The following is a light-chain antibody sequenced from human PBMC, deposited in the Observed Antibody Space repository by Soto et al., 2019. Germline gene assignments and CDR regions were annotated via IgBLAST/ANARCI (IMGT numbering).Light chain of an antibody. J-gene: IGKJ1*01. V-gene: IGKV3-11*01. CDR2: DAS. CDR1: QSVSSY. CDR3: KQYNSYWT. Sequence: EIVLTQSPATLSLSPGERATLSCRASQSVSSYLAWYQQKPGQAPRLLIYDASNRATGIQARFSGSGSGTEFTLTIRSLEPEDFATYYCKQYNSYWTCGQGTKVDIK.